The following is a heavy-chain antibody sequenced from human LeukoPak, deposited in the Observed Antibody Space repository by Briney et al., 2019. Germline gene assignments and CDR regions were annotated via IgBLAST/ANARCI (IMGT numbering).Heavy chain of an antibody. CDR3: ARRSYYDSSGYYQLGGYYFDY. D-gene: IGHD3-22*01. CDR1: GYSISSGYY. J-gene: IGHJ4*02. V-gene: IGHV4-38-2*01. Sequence: PSETLSLTCAVSGYSISSGYYWGWIRQPPGKGLEWIGSIYHSGGTYYNPSLKSRVTISVDTSKNQFSLKLSSVTAADTAVYYCARRSYYDSSGYYQLGGYYFDYWGQGTLVTVSS. CDR2: IYHSGGT.